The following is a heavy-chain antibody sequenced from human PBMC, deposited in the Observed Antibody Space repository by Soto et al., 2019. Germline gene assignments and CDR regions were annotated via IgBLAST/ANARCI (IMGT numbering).Heavy chain of an antibody. CDR3: TRAAWGLWFGYMDV. CDR2: VYSGGSI. CDR1: GFSVSNNY. V-gene: IGHV3-53*04. D-gene: IGHD3-10*01. J-gene: IGHJ6*03. Sequence: EVQLVESGGGLVQPGGSLRLSCAASGFSVSNNYMSWVRQAPAKGLEWVSVVYSGGSIYYADSVKDRFTISRHNSKNTLYLQMNSLRAEDTAVYYCTRAAWGLWFGYMDVWGKGTKVTVSS.